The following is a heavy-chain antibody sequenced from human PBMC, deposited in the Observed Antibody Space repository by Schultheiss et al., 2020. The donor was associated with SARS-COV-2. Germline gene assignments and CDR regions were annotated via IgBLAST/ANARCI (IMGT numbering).Heavy chain of an antibody. J-gene: IGHJ4*02. V-gene: IGHV3-33*01. Sequence: GGSLRLSCAASGFTFSSYGMHWVRQAPGKGLEWVAVIWYDGSNKYYADSVKGRFTISRDNSKNTLYLQMDSLRADDTAMYYCARDYCARTSCRFDYWGQGTLVTVSS. CDR3: ARDYCARTSCRFDY. CDR1: GFTFSSYG. CDR2: IWYDGSNK. D-gene: IGHD2-2*01.